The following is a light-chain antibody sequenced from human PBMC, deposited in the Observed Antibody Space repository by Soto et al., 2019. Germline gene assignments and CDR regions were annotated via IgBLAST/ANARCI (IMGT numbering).Light chain of an antibody. CDR1: QTISSNY. V-gene: IGKV3-20*01. J-gene: IGKJ1*01. CDR2: GTS. Sequence: EIVLTQSPGTLSVSPGERATLSCRASQTISSNYLAWYQQKPGQAPSLLIYGTSSRATGIPDRFSGSGSGTHLTLTSSRQEPEDSAIHYCQQYVSWTFGQGTKVEIK. CDR3: QQYVSWT.